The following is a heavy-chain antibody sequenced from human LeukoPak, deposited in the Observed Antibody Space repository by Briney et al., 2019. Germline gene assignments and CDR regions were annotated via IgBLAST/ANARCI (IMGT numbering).Heavy chain of an antibody. CDR1: GFTFSSYG. V-gene: IGHV3-33*01. Sequence: GGSLRLSCAASGFTFSSYGMHWVRQAPGKGLEWVAVIWYDGSNKYYADSVKGRFTISRDNSKNTLYLQMNSLRAEDTAVYYCARAGTSWVYYFDYWGQGTLVTVSS. CDR3: ARAGTSWVYYFDY. D-gene: IGHD2-2*01. CDR2: IWYDGSNK. J-gene: IGHJ4*02.